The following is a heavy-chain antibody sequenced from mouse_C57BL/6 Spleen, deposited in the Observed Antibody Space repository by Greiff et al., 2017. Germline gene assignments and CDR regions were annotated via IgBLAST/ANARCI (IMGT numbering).Heavy chain of an antibody. J-gene: IGHJ2*01. Sequence: VQLVESGPGLVAPSQSLSITCTVSGFSLTSYAISWVRQPPGKGLEWLGVIWTGGGTNYNSALQSRLSISKDNSKSQVFLKMNSLQTDDTARYYCARAPITTVVAPYYFDYWGQGTTLTVSS. V-gene: IGHV2-9-1*01. D-gene: IGHD1-1*01. CDR2: IWTGGGT. CDR3: ARAPITTVVAPYYFDY. CDR1: GFSLTSYA.